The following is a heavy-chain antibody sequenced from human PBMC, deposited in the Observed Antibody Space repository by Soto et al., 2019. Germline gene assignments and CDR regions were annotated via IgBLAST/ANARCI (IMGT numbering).Heavy chain of an antibody. CDR3: ARGGNWNSYYYRLHV. Sequence: SETLSLTCTVSGDSSSSYYWTWIRQPPGKGLEWIAYIYDRGTTNYNPSLKSRVTISLDTSKNQFSLKMSSVTAADTAMYYCARGGNWNSYYYRLHVLRPGTPVTVSS. V-gene: IGHV4-59*01. CDR1: GDSSSSYY. J-gene: IGHJ6*02. CDR2: IYDRGTT. D-gene: IGHD1-1*01.